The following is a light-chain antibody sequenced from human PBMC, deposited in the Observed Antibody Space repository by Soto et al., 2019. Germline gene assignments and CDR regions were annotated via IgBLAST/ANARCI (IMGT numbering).Light chain of an antibody. V-gene: IGKV3-15*01. CDR2: GAS. CDR3: QQYKNWPT. CDR1: QSVSSN. J-gene: IGKJ1*01. Sequence: EIVMTQSPATLSVSPGERATLSCRASQSVSSNLAWYQQKLGQALRLLIYGASTRATGIPARLSGSGSGTEFTLTISSLQSEDFAVYYCQQYKNWPTFGQGTKVEIK.